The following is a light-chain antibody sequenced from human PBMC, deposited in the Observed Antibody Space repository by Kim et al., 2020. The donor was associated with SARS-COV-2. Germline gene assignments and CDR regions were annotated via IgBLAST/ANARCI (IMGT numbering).Light chain of an antibody. J-gene: IGKJ1*01. CDR1: QSISIY. CDR3: RQSYSTPHT. CDR2: TAS. V-gene: IGKV1-39*01. Sequence: ASGGDRVTITCRASQSISIYLNWYQQKPGKAPNLLIYTASRLQSGVPSRFSGSGSGADFTLTISSLQPEDFATYYCRQSYSTPHTFGQGTKVDIK.